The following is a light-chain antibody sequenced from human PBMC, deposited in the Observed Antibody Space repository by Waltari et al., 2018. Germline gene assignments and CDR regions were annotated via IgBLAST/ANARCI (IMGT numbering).Light chain of an antibody. V-gene: IGKV3-11*01. CDR2: DAS. CDR1: QSVRND. Sequence: EIVLTQSPATLSLSPGEIATFSCRASQSVRNDLAWYQQKPGQAPRLLIYDASNRATGIPARFSGSGSGTDFTLTISSLEPEDFAVYYCQQRSNWPLAFGQGTKLEIK. J-gene: IGKJ2*01. CDR3: QQRSNWPLA.